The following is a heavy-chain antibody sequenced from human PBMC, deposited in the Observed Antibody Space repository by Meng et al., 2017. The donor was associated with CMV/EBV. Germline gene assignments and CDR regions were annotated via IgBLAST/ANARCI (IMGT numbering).Heavy chain of an antibody. Sequence: GESLKISCAASGFIFNNYVMHWVRQAPGKGLEWVAVIWYDGSNKYYADSVKGRFTISRDNSKNTLYLQMNSLRAEDTAVYYCAKSPPYDFWSGYDYWGQGTLVTVSS. V-gene: IGHV3-33*06. CDR3: AKSPPYDFWSGYDY. D-gene: IGHD3-3*01. CDR2: IWYDGSNK. J-gene: IGHJ4*02. CDR1: GFIFNNYV.